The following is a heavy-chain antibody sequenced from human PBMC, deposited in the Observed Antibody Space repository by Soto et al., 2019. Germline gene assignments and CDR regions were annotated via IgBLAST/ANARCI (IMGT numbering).Heavy chain of an antibody. Sequence: QLVESGGGVVQPGRSLRLSCAASGFTFSRDAMHWVRQAPGKGLEWVAFIWNDGSNEYYADSVKGRAIISRDNSANPIYLQMNSLSGDQTAVYFCVRDATDSGYEFDICGQGTIVTVTS. V-gene: IGHV3-33*01. CDR3: VRDATDSGYEFDI. CDR2: IWNDGSNE. CDR1: GFTFSRDA. J-gene: IGHJ3*02. D-gene: IGHD2-15*01.